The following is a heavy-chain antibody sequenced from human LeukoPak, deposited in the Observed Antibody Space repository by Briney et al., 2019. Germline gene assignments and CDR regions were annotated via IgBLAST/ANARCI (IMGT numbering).Heavy chain of an antibody. V-gene: IGHV3-53*01. CDR2: IGNSAGYT. CDR1: GFSVSNTY. J-gene: IGHJ4*02. D-gene: IGHD1-26*01. Sequence: AGGSLRLSCAASGFSVSNTYMSWVRQAPGKGLEWVSTIGNSAGYTYYADSVKGRFTISRDNSKNTLYLQMNSLRAGDTAVYYCAKDEGWELKGYYLDYWGQGILVTVSS. CDR3: AKDEGWELKGYYLDY.